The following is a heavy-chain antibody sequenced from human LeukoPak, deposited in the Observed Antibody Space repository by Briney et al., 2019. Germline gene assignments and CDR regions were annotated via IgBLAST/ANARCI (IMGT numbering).Heavy chain of an antibody. D-gene: IGHD2/OR15-2a*01. CDR2: ISGSGGST. V-gene: IGHV3-23*01. CDR1: GFTFSSYA. J-gene: IGHJ4*02. Sequence: GGSLRLSCAASGFTFSSYAMSWVRQAPGKGLEWVSAISGSGGSTYYADSVKGRFTISRDNARNSLFLQMNSLRAEDTAVYYCAREEDNADEYLREDYWGQGTLVTVSS. CDR3: AREEDNADEYLREDY.